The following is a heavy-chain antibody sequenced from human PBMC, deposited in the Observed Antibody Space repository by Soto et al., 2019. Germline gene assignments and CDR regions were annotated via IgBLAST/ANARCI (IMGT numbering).Heavy chain of an antibody. D-gene: IGHD1-7*01. CDR3: AKDVNWNYVINY. CDR2: ISGSGGGT. J-gene: IGHJ4*02. Sequence: GGSLRLSCAASGFTFSSYAMSWVRQAPGKGLEWVSAISGSGGGTYYADSVKGRFTISRDNSKNTLYLQMNSLRAGDAAVYYCAKDVNWNYVINYWGQGTLVTVSS. CDR1: GFTFSSYA. V-gene: IGHV3-23*01.